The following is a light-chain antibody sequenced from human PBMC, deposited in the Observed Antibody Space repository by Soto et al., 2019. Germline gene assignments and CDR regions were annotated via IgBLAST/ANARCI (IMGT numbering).Light chain of an antibody. CDR1: QSVSSN. CDR3: QHYNNGPPWT. J-gene: IGKJ1*01. Sequence: DIMLPQSPSALSVSPGERATFSCRASQSVSSNLAWYQQKPGQAPRLLIYGASIRATGIPARFSGSGSGTEFTLTISTLQSEDFAIYYCQHYNNGPPWTVGQGTKVDIK. CDR2: GAS. V-gene: IGKV3-15*01.